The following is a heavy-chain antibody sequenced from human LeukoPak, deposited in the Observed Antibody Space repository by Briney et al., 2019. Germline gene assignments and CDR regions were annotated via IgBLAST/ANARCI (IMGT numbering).Heavy chain of an antibody. CDR3: AKGMEDIVATDRVDY. Sequence: PGGSLRLSCAASGFTFSSYAMSWVRQAPGKGLEWVSAISGSGGSTYYADSVKGRFTISRDNSKNTLYLQMNSLRAEDMAVYYCAKGMEDIVATDRVDYWGQGTLVTVSS. CDR1: GFTFSSYA. J-gene: IGHJ4*02. V-gene: IGHV3-23*01. CDR2: ISGSGGST. D-gene: IGHD5-12*01.